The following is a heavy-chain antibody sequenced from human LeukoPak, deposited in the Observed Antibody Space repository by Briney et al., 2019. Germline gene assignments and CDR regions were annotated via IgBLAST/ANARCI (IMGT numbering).Heavy chain of an antibody. CDR2: ISHDSGIR. D-gene: IGHD2-15*01. V-gene: IGHV3-48*01. Sequence: GGSLRLSCAASGFIFSRDSMNWVRQAPGKGLEWISYISHDSGIRYYTDSVRGRFTISRDNARNSLYLQMHSLRAEDTAVYYCVRDNPRCCGVVPANIDDSWGQGTLVTVSS. CDR1: GFIFSRDS. J-gene: IGHJ4*02. CDR3: VRDNPRCCGVVPANIDDS.